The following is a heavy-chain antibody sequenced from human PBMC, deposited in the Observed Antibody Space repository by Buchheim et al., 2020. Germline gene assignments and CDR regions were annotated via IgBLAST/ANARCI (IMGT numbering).Heavy chain of an antibody. CDR2: AYYTGTT. D-gene: IGHD3-10*01. Sequence: QLQLQESGPGLVKPSETLSLTCFVSGDSIGSSSYYWGWVRQSPGKGLEWIAIAYYTGTTFYNPSLKSRVTISIETSKSQFSLKMNSVTAADTAVYYCASGTILWFRTIDFWGQGA. V-gene: IGHV4-39*01. CDR1: GDSIGSSSYY. CDR3: ASGTILWFRTIDF. J-gene: IGHJ4*02.